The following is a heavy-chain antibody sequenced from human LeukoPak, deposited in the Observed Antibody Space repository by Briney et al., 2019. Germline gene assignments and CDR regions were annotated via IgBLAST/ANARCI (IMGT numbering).Heavy chain of an antibody. CDR2: INHSGST. CDR1: GGSFSGYY. CDR3: ARGYCSGGSCYGLNWFDP. V-gene: IGHV4-34*01. Sequence: SETLSLTCAVYGGSFSGYYWSWIRQPPGKGLEWLGEINHSGSTNYNPSLKSRVTLSVDTSKNQICLKLSSVTAADTAVYYCARGYCSGGSCYGLNWFDPWGQGTLVTVSS. D-gene: IGHD2-15*01. J-gene: IGHJ5*02.